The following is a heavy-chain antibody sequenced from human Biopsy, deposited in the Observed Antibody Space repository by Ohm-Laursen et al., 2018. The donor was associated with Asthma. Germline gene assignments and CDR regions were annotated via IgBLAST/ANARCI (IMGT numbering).Heavy chain of an antibody. CDR3: ARGYSTSWYFGY. CDR2: IYSGGTS. Sequence: GSLRLSCTASGFTVSRDHMFWVRQAPGKGLEWVSVIYSGGTSHTADSVRGRFTISRDNAKKSLFLEMNSLTVEDTAVYFCARGYSTSWYFGYWGQGTLVTVSS. D-gene: IGHD6-13*01. V-gene: IGHV3-53*01. CDR1: GFTVSRDH. J-gene: IGHJ4*02.